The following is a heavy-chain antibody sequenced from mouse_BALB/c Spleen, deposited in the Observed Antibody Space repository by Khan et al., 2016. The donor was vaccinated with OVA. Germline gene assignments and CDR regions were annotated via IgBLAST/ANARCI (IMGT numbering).Heavy chain of an antibody. CDR1: GYTFTTAG. Sequence: QLVESGPELKKPGETVRISCKASGYTFTTAGIQWVQKMPGKGLKWIGWINTHSGVPKYAEDFKGRFAFSLEISVNTAYLQITNLKNEDTATYVWAEEGAAYCGNDGGAMEYWGQGTSVTVSS. J-gene: IGHJ4*01. CDR2: INTHSGVP. CDR3: AEEGAAYCGNDGGAMEY. D-gene: IGHD2-9*01. V-gene: IGHV9-4*02.